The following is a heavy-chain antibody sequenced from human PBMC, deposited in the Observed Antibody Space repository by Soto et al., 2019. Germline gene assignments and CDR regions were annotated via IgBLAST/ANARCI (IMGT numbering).Heavy chain of an antibody. V-gene: IGHV4-34*01. CDR2: INHTGST. Sequence: PSETLSLTCAVYGGSFSGYYWIWIRQPPGKGLEWIGEINHTGSTNYNPSLKSRVTISVDTSKNQFSLKLSSVTAADTAVYFCARGSDYYDSSGYYKGWFASWGQGTLVTVS. J-gene: IGHJ5*01. D-gene: IGHD3-22*01. CDR1: GGSFSGYY. CDR3: ARGSDYYDSSGYYKGWFAS.